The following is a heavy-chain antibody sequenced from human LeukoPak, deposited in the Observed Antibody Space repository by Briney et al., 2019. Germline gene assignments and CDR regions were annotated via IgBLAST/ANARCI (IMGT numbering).Heavy chain of an antibody. CDR1: GYTFTGYY. D-gene: IGHD5-12*01. V-gene: IGHV1-2*02. J-gene: IGHJ6*02. Sequence: ASVKVSCKASGYTFTGYYMHWVRQAPGQGLEWMGWINPNSGGTNYAQKFQGRVTMTRDTSISTAYMELSRLRSDDTAVYYCAREAWPRDYYYGMDVWGQGTTVTVSS. CDR3: AREAWPRDYYYGMDV. CDR2: INPNSGGT.